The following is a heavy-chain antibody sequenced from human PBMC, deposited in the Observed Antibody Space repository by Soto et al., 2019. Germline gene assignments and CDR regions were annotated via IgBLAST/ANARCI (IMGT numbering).Heavy chain of an antibody. CDR3: ARHYNWKLDS. CDR1: GGSIITSTYS. J-gene: IGHJ5*01. D-gene: IGHD1-20*01. CDR2: IYYSGST. Sequence: SETLSLTCTVSGGSIITSTYSWGWIRQPPGKGLEWIGSIYYSGSTSYNPSLKSRVTISVDTSKNQFSLKLSSVTAADTAVYYCARHYNWKLDSWGQGTLVTVSS. V-gene: IGHV4-39*01.